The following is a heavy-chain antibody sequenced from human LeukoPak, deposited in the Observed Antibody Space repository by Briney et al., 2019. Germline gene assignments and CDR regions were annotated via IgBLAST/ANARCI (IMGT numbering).Heavy chain of an antibody. V-gene: IGHV2-5*02. CDR3: AHITTVTCADY. Sequence: ESGPTLVKPTQTPTLTCTFSGFSLTTSGVGVGWIRQPPGKALEWLALIYWDDDERYSPSLKSRLTITKDTSKSQVVLTITNMDPVDTATYYCAHITTVTCADYWGQGTLVTVSS. J-gene: IGHJ4*02. CDR2: IYWDDDE. CDR1: GFSLTTSGVG. D-gene: IGHD4-11*01.